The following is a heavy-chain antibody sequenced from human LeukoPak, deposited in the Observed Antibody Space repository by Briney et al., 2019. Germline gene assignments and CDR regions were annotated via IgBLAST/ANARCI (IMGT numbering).Heavy chain of an antibody. CDR1: GYTFTSYA. CDR2: INTNTGNP. D-gene: IGHD1-26*01. V-gene: IGHV7-4-1*02. CDR3: ASGPSYSGSNEYFDY. Sequence: VASVTVSCKASGYTFTSYAMSWVRQAPGQGLEWMGWINTNTGNPTYAQGFTGRFVFSLDTSVSTTYLQISSLKAEDTAVYYCASGPSYSGSNEYFDYWGQGTLVTVSS. J-gene: IGHJ4*02.